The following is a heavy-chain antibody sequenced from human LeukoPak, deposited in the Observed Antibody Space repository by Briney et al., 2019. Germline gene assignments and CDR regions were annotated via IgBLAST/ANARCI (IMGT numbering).Heavy chain of an antibody. CDR2: IKQDGSEK. D-gene: IGHD3-9*01. CDR1: GFTFSSYW. Sequence: GGSLRLSCAASGFTFSSYWMSWVRQAPGKGLEWVANIKQDGSEKYYVDSVKGRFTISRDNAKNSLYLQMNSLRAEDTALYYCAREKTYYDILTGYPNPYFDYWGQGTLVTVSS. V-gene: IGHV3-7*03. J-gene: IGHJ4*02. CDR3: AREKTYYDILTGYPNPYFDY.